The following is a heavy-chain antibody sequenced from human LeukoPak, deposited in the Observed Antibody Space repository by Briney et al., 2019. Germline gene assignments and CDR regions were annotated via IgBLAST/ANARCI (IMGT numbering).Heavy chain of an antibody. CDR1: GYTFTGYY. Sequence: ASVKVSCKASGYTFTGYYMHWVRQAPGQGLEWMGWINPNSGGTNYAQKFQGRVTMTRDTSISTAYMELSRLRSDDTAVYYCAKAGLLWFGEPDCFFDYWGQGTLVTVSS. CDR2: INPNSGGT. V-gene: IGHV1-2*02. CDR3: AKAGLLWFGEPDCFFDY. J-gene: IGHJ4*02. D-gene: IGHD3-10*01.